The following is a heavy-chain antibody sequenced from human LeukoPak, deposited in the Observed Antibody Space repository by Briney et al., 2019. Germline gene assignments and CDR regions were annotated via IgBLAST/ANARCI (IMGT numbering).Heavy chain of an antibody. Sequence: SQTLSLTCAVSGGSISSGGYSWSWIRQPPGKGLEWIGSIYYSGGTYHNPSLKSRITISVDTSKNQFFLNLNSVTAADTAVYYCARRYYSGPFDYWGQGTLVTVSS. V-gene: IGHV4-30-2*03. CDR2: IYYSGGT. CDR1: GGSISSGGYS. J-gene: IGHJ4*02. D-gene: IGHD3-10*01. CDR3: ARRYYSGPFDY.